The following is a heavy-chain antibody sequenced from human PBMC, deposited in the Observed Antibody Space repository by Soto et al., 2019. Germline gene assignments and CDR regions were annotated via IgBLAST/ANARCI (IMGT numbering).Heavy chain of an antibody. CDR3: AKDSGSGSYYSYYYYGMDV. V-gene: IGHV3-23*01. Sequence: GGSPRLSCAASGFTFSSYAMSWVRQAPGKGLEWVSAISGSGGSTYYADSVKGRFTISRDNSKNTLYLQMNSLGAEDTAVYYCAKDSGSGSYYSYYYYGMDVWGQGTTVTVS. J-gene: IGHJ6*02. CDR1: GFTFSSYA. CDR2: ISGSGGST. D-gene: IGHD3-10*01.